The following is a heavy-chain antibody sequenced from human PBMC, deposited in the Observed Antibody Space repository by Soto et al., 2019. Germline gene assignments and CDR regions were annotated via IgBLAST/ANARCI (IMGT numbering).Heavy chain of an antibody. D-gene: IGHD6-6*01. CDR3: ARDHGLAWAVRPANYYYAMDV. CDR2: ISPYSGNT. CDR1: GYTFTDYA. J-gene: IGHJ6*02. Sequence: QAQLARSGPELKSPGASVKVSCKASGYTFTDYAINWLRQAPGQGFQWVGWISPYSGNTTSAENFFDRVTMTTDTSTKTAYLELRSLRSDDTAVYYCARDHGLAWAVRPANYYYAMDVWGQGTTVTVSS. V-gene: IGHV1-18*04.